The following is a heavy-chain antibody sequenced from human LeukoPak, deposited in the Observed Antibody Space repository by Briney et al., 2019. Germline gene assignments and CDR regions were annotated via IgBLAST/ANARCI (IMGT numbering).Heavy chain of an antibody. V-gene: IGHV3-30*04. CDR1: GFTFSSYA. D-gene: IGHD3-22*01. CDR2: ISYDGSKK. CDR3: ARGDYYYDSSGYYSRFDY. Sequence: GGSLRLSCAASGFTFSSYAMHWVRQAPGRGLEWVAVISYDGSKKYYADSVKGRFTISRDNSKNTLYLQMNSLRAEDTAVYYCARGDYYYDSSGYYSRFDYWGQGTLVTVSS. J-gene: IGHJ4*02.